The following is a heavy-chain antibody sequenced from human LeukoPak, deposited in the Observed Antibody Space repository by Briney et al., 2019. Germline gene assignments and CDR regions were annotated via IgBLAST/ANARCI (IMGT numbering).Heavy chain of an antibody. CDR3: AKDLYGSGSYLLY. V-gene: IGHV3-21*01. J-gene: IGHJ4*02. D-gene: IGHD3-10*01. Sequence: GGSLRLSCAASGFTFSSYSMNWVRQAPGKGLEWVSSISSSSSYIYYADSVKGRFTISRDNAKNSLYLQMNSLRAEDTAVYYCAKDLYGSGSYLLYWGQGTLVTVSS. CDR1: GFTFSSYS. CDR2: ISSSSSYI.